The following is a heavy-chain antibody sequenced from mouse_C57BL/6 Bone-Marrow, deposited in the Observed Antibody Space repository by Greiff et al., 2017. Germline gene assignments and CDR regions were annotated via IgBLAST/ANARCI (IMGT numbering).Heavy chain of an antibody. D-gene: IGHD1-1*01. Sequence: QVQLQQPGAELVKPGASVKLSCKASGYTFTSYWMHWVKQRPGRGLEWIGRIAPNSGGTKYNEKFKSKATLTVDKPSSTAYMQLSSLTSEDSAVYYCARFDYGSSHWYFDVWGTGTTVTVSS. CDR1: GYTFTSYW. V-gene: IGHV1-72*01. CDR3: ARFDYGSSHWYFDV. J-gene: IGHJ1*03. CDR2: IAPNSGGT.